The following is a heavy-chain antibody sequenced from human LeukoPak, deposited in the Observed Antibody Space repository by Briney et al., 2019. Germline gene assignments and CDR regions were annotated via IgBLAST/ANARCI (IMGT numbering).Heavy chain of an antibody. J-gene: IGHJ4*02. CDR1: GFTFSNYQ. Sequence: SGGSLRLSCAASGFTFSNYQMNWVRKAPGKGLGGVSFITTSASAIQYADSVKGRFTISRDNAKNLLYLQMNSLRAEDTAVYYCAREIVGSPHAFEYWGQGTLVTVSS. V-gene: IGHV3-48*01. CDR2: ITTSASAI. CDR3: AREIVGSPHAFEY. D-gene: IGHD1-26*01.